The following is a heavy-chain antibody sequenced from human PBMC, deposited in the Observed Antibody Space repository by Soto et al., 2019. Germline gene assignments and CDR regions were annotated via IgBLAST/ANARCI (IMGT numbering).Heavy chain of an antibody. V-gene: IGHV4-39*01. CDR3: ARHRWYNWKPSVVDPPRHINWFDP. J-gene: IGHJ5*02. CDR2: IYYSGST. Sequence: QLQLQESGPGLVKPSETLSLTCTVSGGSISSSSYYWGWIRQPPGKGLEWIGSIYYSGSTYYNPSLKSRVTISVDTSKTQFSLKLSSVTAADTAVYYCARHRWYNWKPSVVDPPRHINWFDPWGQGTLVTVSS. CDR1: GGSISSSSYY. D-gene: IGHD1-20*01.